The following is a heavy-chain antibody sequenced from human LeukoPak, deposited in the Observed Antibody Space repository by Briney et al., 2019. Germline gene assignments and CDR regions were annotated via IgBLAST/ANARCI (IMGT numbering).Heavy chain of an antibody. D-gene: IGHD6-19*01. J-gene: IGHJ4*02. CDR3: TRQWHTPSDY. Sequence: GGSLRLSCAASGFIFSSYWMHWVRQKPGEGPLWLSRINGDGTSTAYAHSVQGRCIIPRDNAKNTLYLQMNSLRVDDTAVYYCTRQWHTPSDYWGQGTVVTVSS. CDR2: INGDGTST. CDR1: GFIFSSYW. V-gene: IGHV3-74*03.